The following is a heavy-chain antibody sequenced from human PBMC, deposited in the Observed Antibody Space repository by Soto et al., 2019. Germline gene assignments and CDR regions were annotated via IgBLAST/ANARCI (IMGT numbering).Heavy chain of an antibody. CDR3: AKPIWDDEYSSSWPSDY. Sequence: GGSLRLSCAASGFTFSSYAMSWVRQAPGKGLEWVSAISGSGGSTYYADSVKGRFTISRDNSKNTLYLQMNSLRAEDTAVYYCAKPIWDDEYSSSWPSDYWGQATLVTVSS. J-gene: IGHJ4*02. CDR2: ISGSGGST. CDR1: GFTFSSYA. V-gene: IGHV3-23*01. D-gene: IGHD6-6*01.